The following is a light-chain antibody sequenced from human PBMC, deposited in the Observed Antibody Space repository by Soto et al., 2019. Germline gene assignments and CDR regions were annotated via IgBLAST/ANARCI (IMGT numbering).Light chain of an antibody. CDR2: GAS. CDR3: QQYSSSPLT. Sequence: EIVLTQAPGTLSLSPGESATLSCRASQSVRSSHLAWYQQTPGQAPRLLIYGASNRATGIPDRFSGSGSGTDFTLTISRLEPEDFAVYYCQQYSSSPLTFGGGTKVDIK. V-gene: IGKV3-20*01. J-gene: IGKJ4*01. CDR1: QSVRSSH.